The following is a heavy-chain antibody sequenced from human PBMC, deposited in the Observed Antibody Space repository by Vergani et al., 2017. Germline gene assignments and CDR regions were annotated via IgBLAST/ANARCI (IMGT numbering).Heavy chain of an antibody. J-gene: IGHJ4*02. D-gene: IGHD3-10*01. CDR3: AVRPRVNLVGGVIVTKRTFDY. V-gene: IGHV4-34*02. CDR1: GESFSSFY. CDR2: INNDGHT. Sequence: QVQLQQWGAGVVKPSGTLSLTCAVFGESFSSFYWSWIRQPPGKGLEWIGEINNDGHTKYNPSLESRVTVSRDTAKNQYSLNLMSVNAADTAMYYCAVRPRVNLVGGVIVTKRTFDYWSQGSLVTVSS.